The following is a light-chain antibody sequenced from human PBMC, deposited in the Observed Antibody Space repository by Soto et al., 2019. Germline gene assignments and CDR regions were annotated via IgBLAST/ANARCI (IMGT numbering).Light chain of an antibody. CDR2: LGS. V-gene: IGKV2-28*01. CDR3: MQALQTLLT. CDR1: HSLLDSNGDNY. J-gene: IGKJ5*01. Sequence: DIVMTQTPVSLAVSPGQPACISCRSSHSLLDSNGDNYLDWYLQKPGQSPQLLIYLGSNRASGVPDRFSGSGSGTDFTLKISRVEAEDVGVYYCMQALQTLLTFGQGTRLEI.